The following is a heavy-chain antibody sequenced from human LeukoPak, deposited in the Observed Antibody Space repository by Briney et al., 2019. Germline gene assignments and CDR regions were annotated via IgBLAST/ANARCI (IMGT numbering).Heavy chain of an antibody. Sequence: PSETLSLTCTVSGGSISSSSYYWSWIRQPPGKGLEWIGYIYYSGSTNYNPSLKSRVTISVDTSKNQFSLKLSSVTAADTAVYYCATGYSGYGNPHYYYGMDVWGQGTTVTVSS. CDR3: ATGYSGYGNPHYYYGMDV. J-gene: IGHJ6*02. D-gene: IGHD5-12*01. CDR1: GGSISSSSYY. V-gene: IGHV4-61*01. CDR2: IYYSGST.